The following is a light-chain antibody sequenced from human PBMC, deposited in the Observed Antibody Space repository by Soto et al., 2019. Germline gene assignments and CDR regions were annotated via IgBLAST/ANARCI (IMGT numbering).Light chain of an antibody. Sequence: HSVLPDSPSASWSPGHSITISCTGTSSDVGGYNYVSWYQQHPGKAPKLMIYEVSNRPSGVSNRFSGSKSGNTASLTISGLQAEEEADYYCSSYTSSSNNVFGTGTKVTVL. CDR2: EVS. V-gene: IGLV2-14*01. CDR1: SSDVGGYNY. J-gene: IGLJ1*01. CDR3: SSYTSSSNNV.